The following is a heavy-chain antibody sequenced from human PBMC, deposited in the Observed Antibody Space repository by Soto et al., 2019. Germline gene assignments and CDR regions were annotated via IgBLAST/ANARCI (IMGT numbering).Heavy chain of an antibody. V-gene: IGHV5-10-1*01. J-gene: IGHJ5*02. D-gene: IGHD2-2*01. Sequence: PGESLKISCKGSGYSFTSYWISWVRQMPGKGLEWMGRIDPSDSYTNYSPSFQGHVTISADKSISTAYLQWSSLKASDTAMYYCARHASGCSSTSCYDGNNWFDPWGQGTLVTVSS. CDR2: IDPSDSYT. CDR3: ARHASGCSSTSCYDGNNWFDP. CDR1: GYSFTSYW.